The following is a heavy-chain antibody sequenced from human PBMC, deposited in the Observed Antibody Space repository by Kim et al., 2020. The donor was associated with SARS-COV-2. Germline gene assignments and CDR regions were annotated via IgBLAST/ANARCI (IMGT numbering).Heavy chain of an antibody. Sequence: GGSLRLSCAASGFTFSSYAMSWVRQAPGKGLEWVSAISGSGGSTYYAASVKGRFTIPRENSKTPRNLQRNSRRAKDTPEYYGAKDRRSREGYGNALDYWG. V-gene: IGHV3-23*01. CDR3: AKDRRSREGYGNALDY. CDR1: GFTFSSYA. D-gene: IGHD5-12*01. CDR2: ISGSGGST. J-gene: IGHJ4*01.